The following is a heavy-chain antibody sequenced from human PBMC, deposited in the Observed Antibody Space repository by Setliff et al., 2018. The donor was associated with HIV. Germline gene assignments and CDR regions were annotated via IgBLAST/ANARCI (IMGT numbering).Heavy chain of an antibody. D-gene: IGHD5-12*01. CDR2: ISGSGDST. CDR3: AKGLDIVATTMSGDAFDI. Sequence: PGGSLRLSCAASGFTFSSSAMSWVRQAPGKGLEWVSAISGSGDSTYYADSVKGRFTISRDNSKNTLYLQMNSLRAEDTAVYYCAKGLDIVATTMSGDAFDIWGQGTMDTVSS. J-gene: IGHJ3*02. CDR1: GFTFSSSA. V-gene: IGHV3-23*01.